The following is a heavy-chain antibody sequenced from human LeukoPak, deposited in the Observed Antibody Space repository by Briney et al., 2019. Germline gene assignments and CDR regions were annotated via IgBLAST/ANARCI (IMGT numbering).Heavy chain of an antibody. CDR1: GGTFSSYA. CDR3: ARLGFYNWNDDRDY. V-gene: IGHV1-69*04. CDR2: IVPILGIA. J-gene: IGHJ4*02. D-gene: IGHD1-20*01. Sequence: SVKVSCKASGGTFSSYAISWVRQAPGQGLEWMGRIVPILGIANYAQKFQGRVTITADKSTSTAYMELSSLRSEDTAVYYCARLGFYNWNDDRDYWGQGTLVTVSS.